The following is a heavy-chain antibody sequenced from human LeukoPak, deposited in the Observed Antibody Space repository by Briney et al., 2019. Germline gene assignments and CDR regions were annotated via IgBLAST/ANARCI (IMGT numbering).Heavy chain of an antibody. CDR3: ARAGTALLYYFDY. Sequence: GAPVTVSCKTSGYTFISYGISWVRQAPGQGLEWMGWISAYNGNTNYAQKFQGRVTMTTDTSTSTAYMDLRSLRSDDTAVYYCARAGTALLYYFDYWGQGTLVTVSS. V-gene: IGHV1-18*01. D-gene: IGHD5-18*01. J-gene: IGHJ4*02. CDR1: GYTFISYG. CDR2: ISAYNGNT.